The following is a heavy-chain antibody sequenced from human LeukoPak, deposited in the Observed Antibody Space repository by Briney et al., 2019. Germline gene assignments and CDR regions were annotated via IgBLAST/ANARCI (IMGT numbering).Heavy chain of an antibody. J-gene: IGHJ4*02. CDR1: GYTFTSYD. CDR3: ARGRVSYLDY. D-gene: IGHD3-3*01. V-gene: IGHV1-8*01. Sequence: ASVKVSCKASGYTFTSYDINWVRQATGQGPEWMGWMNPNRGNIGYAQKFQGRLTMTRDTSITTAYMELSSLRSEDAAVYYCARGRVSYLDYWGQGTLVTVSS. CDR2: MNPNRGNI.